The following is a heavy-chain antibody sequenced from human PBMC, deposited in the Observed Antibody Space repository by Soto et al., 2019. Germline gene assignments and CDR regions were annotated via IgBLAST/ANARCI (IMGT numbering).Heavy chain of an antibody. Sequence: GASVKVSCKVSGYTLTELSMHWVRQAPGKGLEWMGGFDPEDGETIYAQKFQGRVTMTEDTSTDTAYMELSSLRSEDTAVYYCATGVGIAVAGTSDGYYYGMDVWGQGTTVTVSS. CDR3: ATGVGIAVAGTSDGYYYGMDV. CDR1: GYTLTELS. V-gene: IGHV1-24*01. CDR2: FDPEDGET. J-gene: IGHJ6*02. D-gene: IGHD6-19*01.